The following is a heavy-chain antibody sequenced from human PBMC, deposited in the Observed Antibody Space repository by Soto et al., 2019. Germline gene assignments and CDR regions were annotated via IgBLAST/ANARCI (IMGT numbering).Heavy chain of an antibody. CDR3: ARGFYLDY. V-gene: IGHV3-30-3*01. CDR2: ISYDGSNK. Sequence: QVQLVESGGGVVQPGRSLRLSCAASGFTFSSYAMHWVRQAPGKGLEWVAVISYDGSNKYYADSVKGRFTISRDNSKDTLDLQMHSLRAEDTGVYYCARGFYLDYWGQGTLVTVSS. CDR1: GFTFSSYA. J-gene: IGHJ4*02.